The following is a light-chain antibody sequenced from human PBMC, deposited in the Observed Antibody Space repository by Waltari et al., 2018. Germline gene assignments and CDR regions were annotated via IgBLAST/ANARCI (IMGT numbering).Light chain of an antibody. CDR1: ERIGTY. CDR2: AVS. Sequence: DIQMTQSPSSLSASVGDRVTLTCRASERIGTYLNWYQQKPGKAPNLLIYAVSNLPSAVPSRFSASGSERDFSLTISSLQPEDSATYYCQQSYAIPLAFGQGTKVEIK. V-gene: IGKV1-39*01. CDR3: QQSYAIPLA. J-gene: IGKJ1*01.